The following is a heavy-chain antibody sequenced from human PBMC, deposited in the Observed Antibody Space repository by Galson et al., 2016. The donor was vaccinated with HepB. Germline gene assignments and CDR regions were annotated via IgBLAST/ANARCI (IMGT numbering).Heavy chain of an antibody. J-gene: IGHJ5*02. D-gene: IGHD6-19*01. CDR1: GDSVSSNRGA. Sequence: CAISGDSVSSNRGAWNWIRQSPSRGLEWLGRTYYRPKWYVDYAPSVKSRISINVDTSKNQFSLHLNSVRPEDTALYYCARVGVSGLGFDPWGQGTLVIVSS. CDR3: ARVGVSGLGFDP. V-gene: IGHV6-1*01. CDR2: TYYRPKWYV.